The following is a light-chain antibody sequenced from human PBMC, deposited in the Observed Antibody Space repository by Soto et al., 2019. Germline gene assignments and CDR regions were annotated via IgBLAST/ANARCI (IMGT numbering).Light chain of an antibody. CDR3: QQFKNRAPH. CDR2: GAS. CDR1: QRVSSN. Sequence: EILVTQSPATLSVSPGERATLSCRASQRVSSNLAWYRQQPGQAPRLLIYGASTRATVIPARFRGSGSEPDFTPPSHRLQAGEFAGYFCQQFKNRAPHFGQGTQLEIK. J-gene: IGKJ5*01. V-gene: IGKV3-15*01.